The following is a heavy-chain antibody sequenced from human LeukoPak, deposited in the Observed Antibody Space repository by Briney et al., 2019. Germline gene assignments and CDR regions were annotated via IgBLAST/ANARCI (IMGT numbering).Heavy chain of an antibody. CDR1: GFTFSSYS. CDR3: ARDLRASYYDSSGYLDY. V-gene: IGHV3-21*01. CDR2: ISSSSSYI. D-gene: IGHD3-22*01. Sequence: PGGSLRLSCAASGFTFSSYSMNWVRQAPGKGLEWVSSISSSSSYIYYADSVKGRFTISRDNAKNSLYLQMNSLRAEDTAVYYCARDLRASYYDSSGYLDYSGQGTLVTVSS. J-gene: IGHJ4*02.